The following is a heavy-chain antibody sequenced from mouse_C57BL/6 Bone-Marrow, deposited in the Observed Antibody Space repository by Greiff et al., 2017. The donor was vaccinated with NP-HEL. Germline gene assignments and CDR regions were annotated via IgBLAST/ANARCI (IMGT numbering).Heavy chain of an antibody. Sequence: EVQVVESGAELVRPGSSVKMSCKTSGYTFTSYGINWVKQRPGQGLEWIGYIYIGNGYTEYNEKFKGKATLTSDTSSSTAYMQLSSLTSEDSAIYFCARAPHYCGSSGGFAYWGQGTLVTVSA. CDR1: GYTFTSYG. D-gene: IGHD1-1*01. CDR2: IYIGNGYT. J-gene: IGHJ3*01. V-gene: IGHV1-58*01. CDR3: ARAPHYCGSSGGFAY.